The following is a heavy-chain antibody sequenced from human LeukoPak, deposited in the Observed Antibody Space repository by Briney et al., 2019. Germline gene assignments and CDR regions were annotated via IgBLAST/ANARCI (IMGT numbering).Heavy chain of an antibody. J-gene: IGHJ5*02. Sequence: ASLKVSCKASGYTFTSYDINWVRQAPGQGLEWMGWMNPNSGNTDYAQKFQGRVTMTRNTSISTAYMELSSLRSEDTAVYYCARGRIARNWFDPWGQGTLVTVSS. V-gene: IGHV1-8*01. CDR1: GYTFTSYD. CDR3: ARGRIARNWFDP. CDR2: MNPNSGNT. D-gene: IGHD2-15*01.